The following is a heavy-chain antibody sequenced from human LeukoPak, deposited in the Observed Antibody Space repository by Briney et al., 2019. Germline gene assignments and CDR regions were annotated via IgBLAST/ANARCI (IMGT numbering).Heavy chain of an antibody. CDR2: ISWNSGSI. J-gene: IGHJ4*02. CDR1: GFTFDDYA. CDR3: AKDPRDYYDSSGYYYRWFYFDY. V-gene: IGHV3-9*01. Sequence: GGSLRLSCAASGFTFDDYAMHWVRQAPGKGLEWVSGISWNSGSIGYADSVKGRFTISRDNAKDSLYLQMNSLRAEDTALYYCAKDPRDYYDSSGYYYRWFYFDYWGQGTLVTVSS. D-gene: IGHD3-22*01.